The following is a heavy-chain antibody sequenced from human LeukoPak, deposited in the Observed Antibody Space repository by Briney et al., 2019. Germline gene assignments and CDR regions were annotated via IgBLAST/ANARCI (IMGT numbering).Heavy chain of an antibody. V-gene: IGHV4-4*07. CDR2: IHTTGGT. CDR3: ARRCTSSWCFDY. D-gene: IGHD6-13*01. Sequence: SETLSLTCTVSGGSISNYYWSWMRQPAGKGLEWIGRIHTTGGTNYNPSLKSRVTMSVDTSKNQFSPKLSSVTAADTAVYYCARRCTSSWCFDYWGQGTLVSVSS. J-gene: IGHJ4*02. CDR1: GGSISNYY.